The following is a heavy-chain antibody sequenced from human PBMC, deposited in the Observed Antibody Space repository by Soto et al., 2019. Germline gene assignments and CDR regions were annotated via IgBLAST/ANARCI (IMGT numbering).Heavy chain of an antibody. Sequence: GGSLSLSCAASGFTFGNYCMDWVRQAPGKGLEWVANINQDGSEKHYVDSVKGRFTISRDNAQNSLYLQMSSLTAEDSALYYCARSLDYWGQGTLVTVSS. CDR1: GFTFGNYC. CDR3: ARSLDY. CDR2: INQDGSEK. J-gene: IGHJ4*02. V-gene: IGHV3-7*01.